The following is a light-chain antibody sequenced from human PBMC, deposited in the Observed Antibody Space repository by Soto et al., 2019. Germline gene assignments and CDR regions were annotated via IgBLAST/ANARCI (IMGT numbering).Light chain of an antibody. CDR2: AAS. CDR1: QGISSY. CDR3: QQLNSYPLIT. Sequence: DIQLTQSPSFLSASVGDIVSITCRASQGISSYLAWYQQKPGKAPKLLIYAASTLQSGVPSRFSGSGSGKEFTLTISSLQPEDFATYYCQQLNSYPLITFGQGTRLEIK. J-gene: IGKJ5*01. V-gene: IGKV1-9*01.